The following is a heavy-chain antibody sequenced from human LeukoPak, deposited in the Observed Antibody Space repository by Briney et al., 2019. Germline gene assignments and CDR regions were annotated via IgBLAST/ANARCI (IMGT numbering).Heavy chain of an antibody. J-gene: IGHJ4*02. CDR1: GGSISSGSYY. CDR3: ARSGYDFWSDYFDY. Sequence: SQTLSLTCTVSGGSISSGSYYWSWIRQPAGKGLEWIGRIYTSGSTNYNPSLKSRVTISVDTSKNQFSLKLSSVTAADTAVYYCARSGYDFWSDYFDYWGQGTLVTVSS. D-gene: IGHD3-3*01. V-gene: IGHV4-61*02. CDR2: IYTSGST.